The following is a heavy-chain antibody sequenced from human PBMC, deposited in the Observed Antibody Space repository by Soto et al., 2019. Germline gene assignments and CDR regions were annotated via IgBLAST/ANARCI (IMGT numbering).Heavy chain of an antibody. Sequence: SETLSLTCAVSGGSISSGGYFWSWIRQPPGKGLEWIGYIYHSGSTYYNPSLKSRVSISVDRSKNQFSLKLSSVTAADTAVYYCARRYSGYGDYWGQGTLVTVSS. CDR2: IYHSGST. CDR3: ARRYSGYGDY. CDR1: GGSISSGGYF. D-gene: IGHD5-12*01. J-gene: IGHJ4*02. V-gene: IGHV4-30-2*01.